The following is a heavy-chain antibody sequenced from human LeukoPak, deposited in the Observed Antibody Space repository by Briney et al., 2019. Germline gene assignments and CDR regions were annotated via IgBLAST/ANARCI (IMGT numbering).Heavy chain of an antibody. CDR2: ISYDGSNK. Sequence: PGGSLRLSCAASGFTFSSYAMHWVRQAPGKGLEWVAVISYDGSNKYYADSVKGRFTISRDNSKNTLYLQMNSLRAEDTAVYYCARGKTIAAAGTDYYYFGMDVWGQGTTVTVSS. J-gene: IGHJ6*02. CDR3: ARGKTIAAAGTDYYYFGMDV. CDR1: GFTFSSYA. V-gene: IGHV3-30*04. D-gene: IGHD6-13*01.